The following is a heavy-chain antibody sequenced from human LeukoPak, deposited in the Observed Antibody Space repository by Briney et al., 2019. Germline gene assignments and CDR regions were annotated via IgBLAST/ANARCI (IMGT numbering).Heavy chain of an antibody. CDR1: GYSFTSYW. Sequence: PGESLKISCKGSGYSFTSYWIGWVRQMLGKGLEWMGIIYPGDSDTRYSPSFQGQVTISADKSISTAYLQWSSLKASDTAMYYCARHWEGYCSSTSCYTSYYYMDVWGKGTTVTVSS. J-gene: IGHJ6*03. D-gene: IGHD2-2*02. V-gene: IGHV5-51*01. CDR2: IYPGDSDT. CDR3: ARHWEGYCSSTSCYTSYYYMDV.